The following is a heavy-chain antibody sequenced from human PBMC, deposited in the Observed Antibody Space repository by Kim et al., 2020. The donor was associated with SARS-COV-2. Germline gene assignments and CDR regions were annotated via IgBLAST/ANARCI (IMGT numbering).Heavy chain of an antibody. J-gene: IGHJ4*02. CDR3: AKDTTPISYCSSTSCYFDY. D-gene: IGHD2-2*01. CDR1: GFTFDDYA. Sequence: SLRLSCAASGFTFDDYAMHWVRQAPGKGLEWVSGISWNSGSIGYADSVKGRFTISRDNAKNSLYLQMNSLRAEDTALYYCAKDTTPISYCSSTSCYFDYWGQGTLVTVSS. CDR2: ISWNSGSI. V-gene: IGHV3-9*01.